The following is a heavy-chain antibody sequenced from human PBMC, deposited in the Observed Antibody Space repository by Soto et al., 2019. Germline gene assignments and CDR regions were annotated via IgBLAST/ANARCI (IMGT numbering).Heavy chain of an antibody. CDR1: GFNFKKFA. J-gene: IGHJ1*01. V-gene: IGHV3-23*01. CDR3: AKADGEQWLIPHLDN. CDR2: ISCCGGST. D-gene: IGHD6-19*01. Sequence: RLSCEASGFNFKKFAMGWVRQAPGEGLEWVSGISCCGGSTFYADSVKGRFSLARDDSKNTLSLQLNSLRVEDTAHYYCAKADGEQWLIPHLDNWGQGTQVTVSS.